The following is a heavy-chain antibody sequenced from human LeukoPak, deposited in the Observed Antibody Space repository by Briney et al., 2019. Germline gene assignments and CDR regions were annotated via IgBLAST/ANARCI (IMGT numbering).Heavy chain of an antibody. D-gene: IGHD3-10*01. CDR3: ATSTVVGGLMAYAMDV. V-gene: IGHV1-2*02. CDR1: GYTFSSGYY. Sequence: PAASVKVSRKASGYTFSSGYYLHWVRQAPGQGLEWMGWINPNSRGTNYAEMFQGRVTMTRDASISTAYMELSRLRSDDTAVYFCATSTVVGGLMAYAMDVWGRGTTVTVSS. J-gene: IGHJ6*02. CDR2: INPNSRGT.